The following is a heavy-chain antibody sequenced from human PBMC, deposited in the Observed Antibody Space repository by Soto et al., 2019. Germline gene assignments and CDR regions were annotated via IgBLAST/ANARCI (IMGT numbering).Heavy chain of an antibody. CDR3: ARHPSDFWYDP. J-gene: IGHJ5*02. CDR2: IYYSGST. Sequence: ASETLSLTCTGSGGSISSSSYFWGWIRQPPGKGLEWIGSIYYSGSTYYNPSLKSRVTVSVDTSKNQFSLKLSSVTAADTAVYYCARHPSDFWYDPWGQGSLVTVSS. V-gene: IGHV4-39*01. D-gene: IGHD2-21*02. CDR1: GGSISSSSYF.